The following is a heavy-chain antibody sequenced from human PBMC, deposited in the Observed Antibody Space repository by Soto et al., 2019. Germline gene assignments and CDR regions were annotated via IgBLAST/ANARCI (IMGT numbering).Heavy chain of an antibody. CDR3: ARDRPNYGDYVGAFDI. D-gene: IGHD4-17*01. CDR1: GFTFSSYS. Sequence: GGSLRLSCAASGFTFSSYSMNWVRQAPGKGLEWVSYISSSSSTIYYADSVKGRFTISRDNAKNSLYLQMNSLRAEDTAVFYCARDRPNYGDYVGAFDIWSQGTMVTVSS. V-gene: IGHV3-48*01. J-gene: IGHJ3*02. CDR2: ISSSSSTI.